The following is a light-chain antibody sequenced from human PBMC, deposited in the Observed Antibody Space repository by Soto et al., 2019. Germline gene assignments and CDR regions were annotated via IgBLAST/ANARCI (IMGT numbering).Light chain of an antibody. Sequence: EVVMTQSPATLSVSPWERVTLSFSASQSVRSNLAWYQQKPGQSPRLRIYGASTRATGIPARFSGSGSGTEFTLTISSLQSEDFAVYYCQQYNNWPPITFGQGTRLEIK. CDR3: QQYNNWPPIT. CDR2: GAS. V-gene: IGKV3-15*01. CDR1: QSVRSN. J-gene: IGKJ5*01.